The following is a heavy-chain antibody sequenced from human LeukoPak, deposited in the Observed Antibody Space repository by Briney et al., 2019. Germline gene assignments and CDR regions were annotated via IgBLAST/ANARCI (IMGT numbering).Heavy chain of an antibody. D-gene: IGHD5-18*01. J-gene: IGHJ5*02. Sequence: SETLSLTCTVSGGPISSSSYYWGWIRQPPGKRLEWIGSIYYSGSTYYNPSLKSRVTISVDTSKNQFSLKLSSVTAADTALYYCVRPPYVDTAMIGFDPWGQGTLVTVSS. V-gene: IGHV4-39*01. CDR2: IYYSGST. CDR1: GGPISSSSYY. CDR3: VRPPYVDTAMIGFDP.